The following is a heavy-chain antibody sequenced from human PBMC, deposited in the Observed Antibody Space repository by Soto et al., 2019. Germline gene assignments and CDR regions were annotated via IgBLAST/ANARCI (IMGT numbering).Heavy chain of an antibody. D-gene: IGHD4-17*01. J-gene: IGHJ4*02. CDR2: MNSNSGNT. Sequence: QVQLVKSGAEVKKPGASVKVSCKASGYTFTNYDINWRRKATGQGREWMGWMNSNSGNTGYAQKFQGRVSMTRNTYRSTAYMELSSLRSEDMAVYYCARAVYGEHVYSWGQGTLVTVSS. V-gene: IGHV1-8*01. CDR1: GYTFTNYD. CDR3: ARAVYGEHVYS.